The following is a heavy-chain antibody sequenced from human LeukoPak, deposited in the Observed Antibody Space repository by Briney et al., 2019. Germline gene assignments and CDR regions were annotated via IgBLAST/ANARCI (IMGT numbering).Heavy chain of an antibody. V-gene: IGHV3-48*03. CDR1: GFTFSSYE. CDR2: ISSSGSTI. J-gene: IGHJ4*02. CDR3: AREPLYYYDSSGSFDH. Sequence: GGSLRLSCAASGFTFSSYEMNWVRQAPGKGLEWVSYISSSGSTIYYADSVKGRFTISRDNAKNSLYLQVNSLRAEDTAVHYCAREPLYYYDSSGSFDHWGQGTLVTVSS. D-gene: IGHD3-22*01.